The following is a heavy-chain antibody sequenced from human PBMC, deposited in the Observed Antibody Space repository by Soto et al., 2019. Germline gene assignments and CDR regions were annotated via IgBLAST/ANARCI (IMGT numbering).Heavy chain of an antibody. Sequence: EVQLVESGGGLVKPGGSLRLSCAASGFTFSSHTMTWVRQAPGKGLEWVSSISSSSGYIHYADSVKGRFTISRDNANNPLYLQKNRPRGGGTALYFRAGRKAAGGGLDVWGQGTTVSVSS. CDR2: ISSSSGYI. V-gene: IGHV3-21*02. CDR3: AGRKAAGGGLDV. CDR1: GFTFSSHT. D-gene: IGHD6-13*01. J-gene: IGHJ6*02.